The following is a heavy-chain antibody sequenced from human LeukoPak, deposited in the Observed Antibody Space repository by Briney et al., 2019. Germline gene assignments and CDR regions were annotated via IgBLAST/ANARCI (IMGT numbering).Heavy chain of an antibody. Sequence: SETLSLTCAVYGGSFSGYYWSWIRQPPGKGLEWIGEINHSGSTNYNPSLKSRVTISVDTSKNQFSLKLSSVTAADTAVYYCAGVEDSGYDWGYFDYWGQGTLVTVSS. CDR1: GGSFSGYY. V-gene: IGHV4-34*01. CDR3: AGVEDSGYDWGYFDY. D-gene: IGHD5-12*01. CDR2: INHSGST. J-gene: IGHJ4*02.